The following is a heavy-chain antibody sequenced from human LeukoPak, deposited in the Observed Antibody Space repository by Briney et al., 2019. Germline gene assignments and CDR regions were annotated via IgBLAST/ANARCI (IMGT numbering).Heavy chain of an antibody. CDR2: IYTSGST. V-gene: IGHV4-61*02. CDR1: GGSISSGSYY. D-gene: IGHD3-3*01. CDR3: ARATKITIFGVVIIGRYFDY. J-gene: IGHJ4*02. Sequence: SQTLSLTCTVSGGSISSGSYYWSWIRQPAGKGLEWIGRIYTSGSTNYNPSLKSRVTISVDTSKNQFSLKLSSVTAADTAVYYCARATKITIFGVVIIGRYFDYWSQGTLVTVSS.